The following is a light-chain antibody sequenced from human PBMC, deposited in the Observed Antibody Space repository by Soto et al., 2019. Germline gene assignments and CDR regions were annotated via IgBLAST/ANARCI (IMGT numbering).Light chain of an antibody. CDR2: SGY. Sequence: FVVTQSPDPLSLSPGERATLSCRASPSVSSSVAWYQHKPGQSPRLVIYSGYKRATGIPARFSGSGSGTDFTLTISGLEVDDFAIYYCQQRYSWLRVFGQGTKVEVK. V-gene: IGKV3-11*01. CDR1: PSVSSS. J-gene: IGKJ1*01. CDR3: QQRYSWLRV.